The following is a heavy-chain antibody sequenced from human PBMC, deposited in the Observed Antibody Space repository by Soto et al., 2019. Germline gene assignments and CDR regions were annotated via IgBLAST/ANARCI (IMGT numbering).Heavy chain of an antibody. V-gene: IGHV3-30-3*01. Sequence: QVQLVESGGGVVQPGRSLRLSCAASGFTFSSYAMHWVRQAPGKGLEWVAVISYDGSNKYYADSVKGRFTISRDNSKNTLYLQMNSLRAEDTAVYYCARDTAMANFDYWGQGTLVTVSS. CDR3: ARDTAMANFDY. CDR1: GFTFSSYA. D-gene: IGHD5-18*01. J-gene: IGHJ4*02. CDR2: ISYDGSNK.